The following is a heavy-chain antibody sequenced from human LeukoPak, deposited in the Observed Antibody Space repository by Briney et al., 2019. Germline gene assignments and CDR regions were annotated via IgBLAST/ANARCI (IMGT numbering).Heavy chain of an antibody. J-gene: IGHJ6*02. D-gene: IGHD5-18*01. CDR2: IIPIFGTA. CDR3: ARAGIRGYSYGYPYYYGMDV. V-gene: IGHV1-69*13. CDR1: GGTFSSYA. Sequence: ASVKVSCKASGGTFSSYAISWVRQAPGQGREWMGGIIPIFGTANYAQKFQGRVTITADESTSTAYMELSSLRSEDTAVYYCARAGIRGYSYGYPYYYGMDVWGQGTTVTVSS.